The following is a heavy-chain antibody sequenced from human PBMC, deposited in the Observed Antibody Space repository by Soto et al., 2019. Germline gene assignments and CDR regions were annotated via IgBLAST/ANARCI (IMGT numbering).Heavy chain of an antibody. J-gene: IGHJ3*02. D-gene: IGHD6-6*01. V-gene: IGHV3-73*01. CDR2: IRSKANSYAK. Sequence: GGSLRLSCAASGFTFSGSAMHWVRQASGKGLEWVGRIRSKANSYAKAYAASRKGRFTISRDDSKNTAYLQMNSLKTEDTAVYYCTRQPRPGIAARNSDAFDIWGQGTMVTVSS. CDR3: TRQPRPGIAARNSDAFDI. CDR1: GFTFSGSA.